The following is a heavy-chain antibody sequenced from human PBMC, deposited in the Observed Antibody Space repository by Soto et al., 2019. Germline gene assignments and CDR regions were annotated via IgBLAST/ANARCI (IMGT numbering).Heavy chain of an antibody. CDR2: ITRSGGST. J-gene: IGHJ4*02. V-gene: IGHV3-23*01. Sequence: PGGSLRLSCAASGFTFSSYAMIWVRQAPGKGLDWVSAITRSGGSTYYAASVNGRFTISRGNAKNTPYREMNSLRGEDTALYYSAKARTRLRAAIDYWRQGTL. CDR1: GFTFSSYA. CDR3: AKARTRLRAAIDY. D-gene: IGHD2-2*01.